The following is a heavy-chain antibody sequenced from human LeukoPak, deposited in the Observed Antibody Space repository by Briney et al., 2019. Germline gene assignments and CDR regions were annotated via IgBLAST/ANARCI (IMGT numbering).Heavy chain of an antibody. J-gene: IGHJ4*02. CDR2: IYWDDDK. CDR1: GFSLSTSGVG. D-gene: IGHD2-15*01. V-gene: IGHV2-5*02. Sequence: SGPTLVKPTQTLTLTCTFSGFSLSTSGVGVGWIRQPPGKALEWLALIYWDDDKRYSPSLKSRLTITKDTSKNQVVLTMTNVDPVDTATYYCAHSLGYCSGGSCYVLFDYWGQGTLVTVSS. CDR3: AHSLGYCSGGSCYVLFDY.